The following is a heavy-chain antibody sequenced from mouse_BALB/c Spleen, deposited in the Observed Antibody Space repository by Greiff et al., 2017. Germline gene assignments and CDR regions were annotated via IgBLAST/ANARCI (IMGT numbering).Heavy chain of an antibody. D-gene: IGHD2-14*01. CDR2: ISYDGSN. J-gene: IGHJ3*01. CDR1: GYSITSGYY. CDR3: ANRYDGFAY. Sequence: ESGPGLVKPSQSLSLTCSVTGYSITSGYYWNWIRQFPGNKLEWMGYISYDGSNNYNPSLKNRISITRDTSKNQFFLKLNSVTTEDTATYYCANRYDGFAYWGQGTLVTVSA. V-gene: IGHV3-6*02.